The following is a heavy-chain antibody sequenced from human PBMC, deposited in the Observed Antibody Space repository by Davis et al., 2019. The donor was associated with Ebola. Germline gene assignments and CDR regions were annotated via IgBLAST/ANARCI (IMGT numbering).Heavy chain of an antibody. Sequence: MPSETLSLTCTVSGGSLSGYYWSWVRQAPGKGLEWIGEINYSGSTKYDPSLRGRVTISVDTSKNQFSLKLASLTAADTAVYYCTRSLTQLRGVLPWFDPWGQGTLVTVSS. J-gene: IGHJ5*02. D-gene: IGHD3-10*01. CDR2: INYSGST. V-gene: IGHV4-34*01. CDR1: GGSLSGYY. CDR3: TRSLTQLRGVLPWFDP.